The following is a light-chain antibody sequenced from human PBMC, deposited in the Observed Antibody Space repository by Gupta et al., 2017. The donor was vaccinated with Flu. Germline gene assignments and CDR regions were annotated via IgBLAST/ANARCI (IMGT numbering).Light chain of an antibody. V-gene: IGKV2-28*01. Sequence: DIVMTQSPLSLAVTPGEPASISCRSSQSLLYSTGYNYVNWYLQKPGQSPQLLIHLGSNRASGVPDRLSGSGSGTYFTLKISRVEAEDVGIYFCMQPLNSPWTFGQGTKVEIK. CDR3: MQPLNSPWT. CDR1: QSLLYSTGYNY. J-gene: IGKJ1*01. CDR2: LGS.